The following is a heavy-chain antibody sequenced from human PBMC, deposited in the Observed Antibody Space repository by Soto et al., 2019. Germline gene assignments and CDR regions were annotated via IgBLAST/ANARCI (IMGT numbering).Heavy chain of an antibody. D-gene: IGHD2-21*01. CDR2: INPNSGGT. Sequence: ASVKVSCKASGYTFTGYYMHWVRQAPGQGLEWMGWINPNSGGTNYAQKFQGRVTMTRDTSISTAYMELSRLRSDDTAVYYCARDLIWLKANIKYYYYYGMDVWGQGTTVTVS. CDR1: GYTFTGYY. V-gene: IGHV1-2*02. CDR3: ARDLIWLKANIKYYYYYGMDV. J-gene: IGHJ6*02.